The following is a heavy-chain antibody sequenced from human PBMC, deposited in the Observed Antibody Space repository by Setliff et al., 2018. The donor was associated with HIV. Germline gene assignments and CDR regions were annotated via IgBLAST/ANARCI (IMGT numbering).Heavy chain of an antibody. CDR3: ARDDYANTDLDF. CDR1: GYTFTSYG. Sequence: GASVKVSCKASGYTFTSYGLSWVRQAPGQGLEWMGWISDYNSNTEYAQKLQGRVTMTKDTSTSTAYMELRSLRPEGTAVYFCARDDYANTDLDFWGPGTLVTVSS. V-gene: IGHV1-18*01. J-gene: IGHJ4*02. CDR2: ISDYNSNT. D-gene: IGHD4-17*01.